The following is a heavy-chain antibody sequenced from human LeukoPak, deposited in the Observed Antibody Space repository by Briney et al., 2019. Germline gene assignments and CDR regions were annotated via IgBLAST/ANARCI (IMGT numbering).Heavy chain of an antibody. J-gene: IGHJ4*02. CDR1: VFTFSSYG. CDR2: IWYDGSNK. Sequence: GGPLRLSCAASVFTFSSYGMHWVRQAPDKGLEWVAVIWYDGSNKYYADSVKGRFTISRDNSKNTLYLQMNSLRAEDTDVYYCARSPYSGGWYSSLDYWGQGTLVTVSS. D-gene: IGHD6-19*01. V-gene: IGHV3-33*01. CDR3: ARSPYSGGWYSSLDY.